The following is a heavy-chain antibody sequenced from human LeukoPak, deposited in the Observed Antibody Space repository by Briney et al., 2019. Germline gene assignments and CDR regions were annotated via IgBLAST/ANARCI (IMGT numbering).Heavy chain of an antibody. J-gene: IGHJ4*02. CDR2: INSDGSST. D-gene: IGHD3-22*01. CDR3: VRQYAYDSSGYYPWDY. V-gene: IGHV3-74*01. CDR1: GFTFSSYA. Sequence: GGSLRLSCAASGFTFSSYAMSWVRQAPGKGLVCVSRINSDGSSTTYADSVKGRFTISRDNAKNTLYLQMNSLRAEDTAMYYCVRQYAYDSSGYYPWDYWGQGTLVTVSS.